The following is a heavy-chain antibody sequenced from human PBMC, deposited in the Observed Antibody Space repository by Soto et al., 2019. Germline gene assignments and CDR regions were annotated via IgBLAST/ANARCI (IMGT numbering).Heavy chain of an antibody. CDR1: GFIVSSKY. CDR2: TYTGGST. CDR3: TTYTGYGMDV. V-gene: IGHV3-53*02. D-gene: IGHD3-16*01. Sequence: EVQMVETGGGLSQPGGSLRLSCAVSGFIVSSKYMTWVRQAPGKGLEWVSVTYTGGSTHYADSARGRFTISRDSSKNTLYLQRNSLRAEDAAVYYCTTYTGYGMDVWGQGTTVTVSS. J-gene: IGHJ6*02.